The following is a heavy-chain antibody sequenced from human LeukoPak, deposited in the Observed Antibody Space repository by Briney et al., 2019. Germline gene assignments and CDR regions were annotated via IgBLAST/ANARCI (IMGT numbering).Heavy chain of an antibody. V-gene: IGHV3-9*01. J-gene: IGHJ4*02. D-gene: IGHD5-24*01. CDR2: ISWNSGSI. CDR1: GFTFDDYA. CDR3: ARGWRFDY. Sequence: QPGRSLRLSCAASGFTFDDYAMHWVRQAPGKGLEWVSGISWNSGSIGYADSVKGRFTISRDNAKNSLYLQMNSLRAEDTALYYCARGWRFDYWGQGTLVTVSS.